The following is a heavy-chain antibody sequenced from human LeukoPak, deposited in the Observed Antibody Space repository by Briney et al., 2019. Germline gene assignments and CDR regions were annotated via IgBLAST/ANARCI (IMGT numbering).Heavy chain of an antibody. CDR2: INTNTGNP. V-gene: IGHV7-4-1*02. D-gene: IGHD6-19*01. Sequence: ASVKVSCKASGYTFTSYAMNWVRQAPGQGLEWMGWINTNTGNPTYAQGFTGRFVFSLDTSVSTAYLQISSLKAEDTAVYCCASLGYSSGWAYFDYWGQGTLVTVSS. J-gene: IGHJ4*02. CDR1: GYTFTSYA. CDR3: ASLGYSSGWAYFDY.